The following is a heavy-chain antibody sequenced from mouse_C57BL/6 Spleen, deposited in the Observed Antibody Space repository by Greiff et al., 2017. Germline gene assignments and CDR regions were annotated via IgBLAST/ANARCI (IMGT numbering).Heavy chain of an antibody. V-gene: IGHV1-82*01. CDR3: GYDAWFAY. J-gene: IGHJ3*01. CDR2: IYPGDGDT. D-gene: IGHD2-12*01. Sequence: VQLQQSGPELVKPGASVKISCKASGYAFSSSWMNWVKQRPGKGLEWIGRIYPGDGDTNYNGKFKGKATLTADKSSSTAYMQLSSLTSEDSAVYLCGYDAWFAYWGQGTLVTVSA. CDR1: GYAFSSSW.